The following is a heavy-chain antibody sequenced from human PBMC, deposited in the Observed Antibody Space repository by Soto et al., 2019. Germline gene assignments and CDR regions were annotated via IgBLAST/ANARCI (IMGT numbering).Heavy chain of an antibody. D-gene: IGHD3-10*01. V-gene: IGHV3-33*01. CDR2: VWYDGGNK. CDR3: ARNGYYGSGYYAMDV. CDR1: GFTFSSYG. J-gene: IGHJ6*02. Sequence: QVQLVESGGGVVQPGRSLRLSCAASGFTFSSYGMHWVRQAPGKGLEWVAIVWYDGGNKYYADSVKGRFTISRDNSKNTLYLQMNSLRAEDTAVYYCARNGYYGSGYYAMDVWGQGTTVTVSS.